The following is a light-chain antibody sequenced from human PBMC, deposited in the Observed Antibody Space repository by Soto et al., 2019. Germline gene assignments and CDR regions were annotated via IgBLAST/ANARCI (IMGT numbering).Light chain of an antibody. V-gene: IGKV1-5*03. CDR2: KAS. J-gene: IGKJ1*01. Sequence: DIQMTQSPSSLSASIGERVTITCQASQNITNNLSWYQQKPGKAPKLLIYKASTLKSGVPSRFSGSGSGTEFTLTISSLQPDDFATYYCQHYNSYSEAFGQGTKVDIK. CDR1: QNITNN. CDR3: QHYNSYSEA.